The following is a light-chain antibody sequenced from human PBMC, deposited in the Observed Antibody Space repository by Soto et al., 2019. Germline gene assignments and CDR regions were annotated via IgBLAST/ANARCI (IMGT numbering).Light chain of an antibody. V-gene: IGKV3-15*01. CDR2: GAS. Sequence: EIVMTQSPATLSVSPGERATLSCRASQSVSSNLAWYQQKPGQAPRLLIYGASTRATGIPARFSGSGSGTEFTLTISSLQSEDFAVYYCQQYNNWPPGWTFGQGNKVEIK. J-gene: IGKJ1*01. CDR3: QQYNNWPPGWT. CDR1: QSVSSN.